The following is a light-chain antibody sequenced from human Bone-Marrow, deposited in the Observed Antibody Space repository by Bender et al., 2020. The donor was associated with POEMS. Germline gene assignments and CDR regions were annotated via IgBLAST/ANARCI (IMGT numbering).Light chain of an antibody. CDR2: DVS. J-gene: IGLJ2*01. CDR3: SSYTPTSTVL. Sequence: QSALTQPASVSGSPGQSITISCTGTSSDVGGQNYVSWYQQYPGKAPKVIIYDVSYRPSGVSTRFSGSKSGNTASLTISGLQAEDEADYFCSSYTPTSTVLCGGGPKVTVL. CDR1: SSDVGGQNY. V-gene: IGLV2-14*03.